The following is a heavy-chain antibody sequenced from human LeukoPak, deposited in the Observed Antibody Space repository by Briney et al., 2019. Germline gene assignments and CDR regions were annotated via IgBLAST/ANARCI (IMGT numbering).Heavy chain of an antibody. CDR1: GYTFTSYG. D-gene: IGHD3-10*01. CDR2: ISAYNGNT. Sequence: GASVKVSCKASGYTFTSYGISWVRQAPGQGLEWMGWISAYNGNTNYAQKLQGRVTMTTDTSTSTAYMELGSLRSDDTAVYYCARNPRGVLWFGELFFYYYMDVWGKGTTVTVSS. CDR3: ARNPRGVLWFGELFFYYYMDV. J-gene: IGHJ6*03. V-gene: IGHV1-18*01.